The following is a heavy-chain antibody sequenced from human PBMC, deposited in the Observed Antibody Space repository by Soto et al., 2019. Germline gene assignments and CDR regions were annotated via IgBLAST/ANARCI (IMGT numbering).Heavy chain of an antibody. CDR1: GFTFSSYW. Sequence: EVQLVESGGGLVQPGGSLRLSCAASGFTFSSYWMHWVRQAPGKGLVWVSRIYSDGSSTSYADSVKGRFTISRDNAKNTLYLQINSLRAEDTAVYYCARRRGSSGWKTNFDYWGQGTLVTVSS. D-gene: IGHD6-19*01. CDR3: ARRRGSSGWKTNFDY. CDR2: IYSDGSST. V-gene: IGHV3-74*01. J-gene: IGHJ4*02.